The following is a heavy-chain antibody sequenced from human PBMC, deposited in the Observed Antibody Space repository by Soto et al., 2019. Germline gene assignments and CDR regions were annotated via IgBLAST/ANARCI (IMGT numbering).Heavy chain of an antibody. Sequence: QITLKESGPTRVKPTQTLTLTCTFSGFLLSTSGVGVGWIRQPPGKALERLALIYWDDDKRYSPSLKSRLTITKDTSKTQVVLTMTNMDPVDTATYYCAHRAGLQGNWNGGYFDFWGQGALVTVSS. CDR1: GFLLSTSGVG. D-gene: IGHD1-1*01. CDR2: IYWDDDK. CDR3: AHRAGLQGNWNGGYFDF. V-gene: IGHV2-5*02. J-gene: IGHJ4*02.